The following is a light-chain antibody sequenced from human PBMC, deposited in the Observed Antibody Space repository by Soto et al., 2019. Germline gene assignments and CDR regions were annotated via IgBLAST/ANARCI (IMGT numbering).Light chain of an antibody. CDR1: QTIDSMY. J-gene: IGKJ1*01. CDR2: GAS. Sequence: EILLKQSPGTLSLSPGERATLSCSASQTIDSMYLAWYQQKPGQAPRLLIYGASSRATGIPDRFSGSGSGTDFTLTISRLEPEDFAVYYCQQYDSSPKTFGRGTKVDIK. CDR3: QQYDSSPKT. V-gene: IGKV3-20*01.